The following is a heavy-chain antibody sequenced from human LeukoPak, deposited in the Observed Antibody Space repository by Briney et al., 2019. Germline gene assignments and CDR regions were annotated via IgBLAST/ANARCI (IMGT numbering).Heavy chain of an antibody. CDR1: GGSISSYY. CDR2: IYYSGST. J-gene: IGHJ5*02. V-gene: IGHV4-59*01. CDR3: ARITDFWSSPNNWFDP. D-gene: IGHD3-3*01. Sequence: SETLSLTCTVSGGSISSYYWSWIRQPPAKGVEWIGYIYYSGSTNYNPSLKSRVTISVDTSKNQFSLKLSSVTAADTAVYYCARITDFWSSPNNWFDPWGQGTLVTVSS.